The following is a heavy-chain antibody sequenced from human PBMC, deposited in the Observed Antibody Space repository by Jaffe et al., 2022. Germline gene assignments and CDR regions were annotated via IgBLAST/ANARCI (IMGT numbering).Heavy chain of an antibody. V-gene: IGHV3-23*01. Sequence: EVQLLESGGGLVQPGGSLRLSCAASGFTFSSYAMSWVRQAPGKGLEWVSAISGSGGSTYYADSVKGRFTISRDNSKNTLYLQMNSLRAEDTAVYYCAKLPTYGDYVLGYFDYWGQGTLVTVSS. CDR1: GFTFSSYA. CDR3: AKLPTYGDYVLGYFDY. D-gene: IGHD4-17*01. CDR2: ISGSGGST. J-gene: IGHJ4*02.